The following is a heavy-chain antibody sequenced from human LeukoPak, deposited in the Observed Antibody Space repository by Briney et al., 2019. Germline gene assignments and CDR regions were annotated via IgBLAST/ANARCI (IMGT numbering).Heavy chain of an antibody. Sequence: GGSLRLSCAASGFSFSSYGMHWVRQAPGKGLEWVAYMRSDGSTKYYADSVKGRFTISRDNSKKTLYLQMNSLRPEDTAVYYCAKGCDSSGYYLDYWGQGTLVTVSP. CDR1: GFSFSSYG. D-gene: IGHD3-22*01. CDR2: MRSDGSTK. V-gene: IGHV3-30*02. J-gene: IGHJ4*02. CDR3: AKGCDSSGYYLDY.